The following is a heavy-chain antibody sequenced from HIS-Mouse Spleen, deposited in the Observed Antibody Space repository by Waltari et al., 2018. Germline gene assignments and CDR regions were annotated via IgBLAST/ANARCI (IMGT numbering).Heavy chain of an antibody. Sequence: QVQLVESGGGVVQPGRSLRLSCAASGFTFSSYGMHWVRQAPGKGGEWVAGIWVEGSNKYNADSVKGRLTISRDNSKNTLYLQMNSLRAEDTAVYYCARDRIAVAATGWFDPWGQGTLVTVSS. J-gene: IGHJ5*02. CDR1: GFTFSSYG. D-gene: IGHD6-19*01. CDR2: IWVEGSNK. CDR3: ARDRIAVAATGWFDP. V-gene: IGHV3-33*01.